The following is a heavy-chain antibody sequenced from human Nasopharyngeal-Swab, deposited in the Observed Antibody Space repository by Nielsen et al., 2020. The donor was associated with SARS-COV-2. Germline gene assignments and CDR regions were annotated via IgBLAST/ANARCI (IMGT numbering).Heavy chain of an antibody. CDR2: IWYDGSNK. Sequence: PGKGLEWVAVIWYDGSNKHYADSVKGRFTISRDNSKNTLYLQMNSLRAEDTAVYYCARDYYGSGKGWFDPWGQGTLVTVSS. V-gene: IGHV3-33*01. J-gene: IGHJ5*02. D-gene: IGHD3-10*01. CDR3: ARDYYGSGKGWFDP.